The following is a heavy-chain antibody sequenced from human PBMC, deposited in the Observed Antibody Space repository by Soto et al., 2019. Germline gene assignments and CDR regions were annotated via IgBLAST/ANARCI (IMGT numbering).Heavy chain of an antibody. D-gene: IGHD1-7*01. J-gene: IGHJ5*02. Sequence: EVQLVESGGGLIQPGGSLRLSCAASGFTVSSNYMSWVRQAPGKGLEWVANIKQDGSEKYYVDSVKGRFTISRDNAKNSLYLQMNSLRAEDTAVYYCARDLRTGTTGWFDPWGQGTLVTVSS. V-gene: IGHV3-7*01. CDR2: IKQDGSEK. CDR1: GFTVSSNY. CDR3: ARDLRTGTTGWFDP.